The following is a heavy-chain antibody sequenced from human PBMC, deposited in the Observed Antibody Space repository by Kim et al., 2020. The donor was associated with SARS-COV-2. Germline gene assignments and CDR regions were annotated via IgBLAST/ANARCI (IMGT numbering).Heavy chain of an antibody. Sequence: GGSLRLSCAASGFTFSSYWMHWVRQAPGKGLVWVSRINSDGSSTSYADSVKGRFTISRDNAKNTLYLQMNSLRAEDTAVYYCASGGSIGSSWYLYWGYGYYGMDVWGQGTMVTVSS. CDR1: GFTFSSYW. V-gene: IGHV3-74*01. CDR3: ASGGSIGSSWYLYWGYGYYGMDV. CDR2: INSDGSST. J-gene: IGHJ6*02. D-gene: IGHD6-13*01.